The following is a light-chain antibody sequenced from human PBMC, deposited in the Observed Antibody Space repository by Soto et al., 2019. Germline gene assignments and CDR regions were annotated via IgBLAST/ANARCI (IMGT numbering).Light chain of an antibody. Sequence: DIQMTQSPSTLSASVGDRVTITCRARQSISSWLAWYQQKPGKAPKLLIYDAYSLESGVPSRFSGSGSGTEFTRTLRSLQPDDFATYHCQQYNSYSRTFGGGTKVEIK. CDR2: DAY. J-gene: IGKJ4*01. CDR3: QQYNSYSRT. CDR1: QSISSW. V-gene: IGKV1-5*01.